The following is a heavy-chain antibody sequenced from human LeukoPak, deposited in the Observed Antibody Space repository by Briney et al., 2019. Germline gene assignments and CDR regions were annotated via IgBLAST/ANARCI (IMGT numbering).Heavy chain of an antibody. J-gene: IGHJ4*02. V-gene: IGHV3-33*01. Sequence: GGSLRLSCAASGFTFSSYGMHWVRQAPGKGLEWVAVIWYDGSNKYYADSVKGRFTISRDNSKNTLYLQMNSLRAEDTAVYYCARGPSQYYYDSSGFFDYWGRGTLVTVSS. CDR3: ARGPSQYYYDSSGFFDY. CDR1: GFTFSSYG. D-gene: IGHD3-22*01. CDR2: IWYDGSNK.